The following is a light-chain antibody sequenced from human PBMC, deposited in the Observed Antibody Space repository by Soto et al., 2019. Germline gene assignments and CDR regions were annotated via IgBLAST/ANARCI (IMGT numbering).Light chain of an antibody. J-gene: IGLJ2*01. CDR1: SSDVDTYKS. CDR3: CSYAGSTTRVQ. Sequence: QSALTQPASVSGSPGQSITISCTGTSSDVDTYKSVSWYQQHPGKAPKLMIYEVSYRPSGVSDRFSGSKSGNTASLTISGLQAEDEADYYCCSYAGSTTRVQFGGGTKVTVL. V-gene: IGLV2-14*01. CDR2: EVS.